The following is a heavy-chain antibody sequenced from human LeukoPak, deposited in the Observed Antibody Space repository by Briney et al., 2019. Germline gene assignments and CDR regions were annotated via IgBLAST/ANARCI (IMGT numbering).Heavy chain of an antibody. J-gene: IGHJ4*02. Sequence: SETLSLTCAVYGGSFSGYDWSWIRQPPGKGLEWIGEISHSGSTNYNPSLKSRVTILEDTSKNLLSLKLSSVTAADTAVYHCARQTTVTYHFDYWGQGTLVTVSS. V-gene: IGHV4-34*01. CDR3: ARQTTVTYHFDY. D-gene: IGHD4-17*01. CDR2: ISHSGST. CDR1: GGSFSGYD.